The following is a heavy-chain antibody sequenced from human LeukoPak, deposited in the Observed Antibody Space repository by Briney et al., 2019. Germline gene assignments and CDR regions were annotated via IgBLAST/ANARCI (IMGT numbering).Heavy chain of an antibody. V-gene: IGHV1-18*01. CDR3: ARDSSGWSDLDY. D-gene: IGHD6-19*01. Sequence: ASVKVSCKASGYTFTSYGISWVRQAPGQGLEWMGWISAYNGNTNYAQKLQGRVTMTTDTSTSTAYMELSRLRSDDTAVYYCARDSSGWSDLDYWGQGTLVTVSS. CDR1: GYTFTSYG. CDR2: ISAYNGNT. J-gene: IGHJ4*02.